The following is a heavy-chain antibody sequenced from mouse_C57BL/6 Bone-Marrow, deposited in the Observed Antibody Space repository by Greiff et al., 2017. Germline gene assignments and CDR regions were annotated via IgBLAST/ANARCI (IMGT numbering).Heavy chain of an antibody. D-gene: IGHD1-1*01. CDR2: IYPRDGST. CDR3: AREITTVVATEVDY. CDR1: GYTFTSYD. V-gene: IGHV1-85*01. Sequence: VKLLESGPELVKPGASVKLSCKASGYTFTSYDINWVKQRPGQGLEWIGWIYPRDGSTKYNEKFKGKATLTVDTSSSTAYMELHRLTSEDSAVYFCAREITTVVATEVDYWGQGTTLTVSS. J-gene: IGHJ2*01.